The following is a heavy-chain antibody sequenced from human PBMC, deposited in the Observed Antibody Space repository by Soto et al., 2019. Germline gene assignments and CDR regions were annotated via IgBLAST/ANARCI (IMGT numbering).Heavy chain of an antibody. D-gene: IGHD3-10*01. Sequence: GSLRLSCTASGFTFGDYAMSCFRQAPGKGLEWVGSIRSKAYGGTTEYAASVKGRFTISRDDSKSIAYLQMNSLKTEDTAVYYCTRDSGARGWNYDYYGMDVWGQGTTVTVSS. CDR2: IRSKAYGGTT. V-gene: IGHV3-49*03. CDR1: GFTFGDYA. J-gene: IGHJ6*02. CDR3: TRDSGARGWNYDYYGMDV.